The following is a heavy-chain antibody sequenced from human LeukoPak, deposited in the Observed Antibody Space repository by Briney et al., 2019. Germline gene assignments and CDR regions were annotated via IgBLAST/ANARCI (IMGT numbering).Heavy chain of an antibody. Sequence: SETLSLTCTVSGYSISSGYYWGWIRQPPGKGLEWIGSIYHSGSTYYNPSLKSRVTISVDTSKNQFSLKLSSVTAADTAVYYCASVGDPDILTGYPYWGQGTLVTVSS. D-gene: IGHD3-9*01. V-gene: IGHV4-38-2*02. CDR3: ASVGDPDILTGYPY. CDR2: IYHSGST. J-gene: IGHJ4*02. CDR1: GYSISSGYY.